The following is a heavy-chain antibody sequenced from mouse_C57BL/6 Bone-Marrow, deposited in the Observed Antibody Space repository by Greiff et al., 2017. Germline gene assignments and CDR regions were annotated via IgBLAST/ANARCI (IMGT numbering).Heavy chain of an antibody. CDR1: GYTFTSYW. V-gene: IGHV1-55*01. J-gene: IGHJ1*03. Sequence: VKLQQPGAELVKPGASVKMSCKASGYTFTSYWITWVKQRPGQGLEWIGDIYPGSGSTNYNEKFKSKATLTVDTSSSTAYMQLSSLTSEDSAVYYCAIPYYSNYWYFDVWGTGTTVTGSS. D-gene: IGHD2-5*01. CDR3: AIPYYSNYWYFDV. CDR2: IYPGSGST.